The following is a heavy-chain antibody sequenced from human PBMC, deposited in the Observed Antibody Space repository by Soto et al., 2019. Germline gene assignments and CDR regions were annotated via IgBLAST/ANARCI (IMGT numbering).Heavy chain of an antibody. CDR3: ARIYGSGSYYPFDY. J-gene: IGHJ4*02. V-gene: IGHV1-69*13. D-gene: IGHD3-10*01. CDR1: GGTFSSYA. Sequence: SVKVSCKASGGTFSSYAISWVRQAPGQGLEWMGGIIPIFGTASYAQKFQGRVTITADESTSTAYMELSSLRSEDTAVYYCARIYGSGSYYPFDYWGQGTLVTVSS. CDR2: IIPIFGTA.